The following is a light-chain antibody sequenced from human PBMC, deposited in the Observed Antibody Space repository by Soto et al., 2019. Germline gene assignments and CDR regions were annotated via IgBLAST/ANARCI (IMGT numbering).Light chain of an antibody. CDR1: SSDVGSYNL. J-gene: IGLJ3*02. V-gene: IGLV2-14*02. Sequence: QSVLTQPASVSGSPGQSITISCTGTSSDVGSYNLVSWYQQHPGKAPKLMIYEGSKRPSGVSNRFSGSKSGNTASLTISGLQAEDEADYYCSSYASYNTVVFGGGTQLTVL. CDR3: SSYASYNTVV. CDR2: EGS.